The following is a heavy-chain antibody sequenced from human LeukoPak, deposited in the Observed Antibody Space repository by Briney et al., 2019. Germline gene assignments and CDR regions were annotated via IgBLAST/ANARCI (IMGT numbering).Heavy chain of an antibody. Sequence: ASVKVSCKASGYTFTGYYMHWVRQAPGQGLEWMGWIDPNSGGTNYAQKFQGRVTMTRDTSISTAYMVLNRLRSDDTAVYYCARGLDYYDSSGYYWPLHYFDYWGQGTLVTVSS. J-gene: IGHJ4*02. D-gene: IGHD3-22*01. CDR2: IDPNSGGT. CDR1: GYTFTGYY. CDR3: ARGLDYYDSSGYYWPLHYFDY. V-gene: IGHV1-2*02.